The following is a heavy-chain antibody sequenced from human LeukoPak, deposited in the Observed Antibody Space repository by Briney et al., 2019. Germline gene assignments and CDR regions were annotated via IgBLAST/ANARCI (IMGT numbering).Heavy chain of an antibody. CDR2: ISGSGGST. V-gene: IGHV3-23*01. J-gene: IGHJ4*02. D-gene: IGHD6-6*01. Sequence: GGSLRLSCAASGFTFSSYAMSWVRQAPGKGLEWVSAISGSGGSTYYADSVKGRFTISRDNAKNTLHLQMNSLRADDTAVYYCARGGVYSTSAVDYWGQGTLVTVSS. CDR1: GFTFSSYA. CDR3: ARGGVYSTSAVDY.